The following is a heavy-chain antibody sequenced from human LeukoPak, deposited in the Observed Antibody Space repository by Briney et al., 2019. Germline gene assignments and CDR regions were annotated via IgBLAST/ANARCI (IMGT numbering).Heavy chain of an antibody. CDR3: AKQVMRRSGWYD. CDR1: GFTFSSYA. V-gene: IGHV3-23*01. CDR2: ISDSGSST. Sequence: PGGSLSLSCAASGFTFSSYAMSWVRQAPGKGLEWVSAISDSGSSTYYADSVKGRFTISRDNSKNTLYLQMNSLRADDTAVYYCAKQVMRRSGWYDWGQGTLVTVSS. J-gene: IGHJ4*02. D-gene: IGHD6-13*01.